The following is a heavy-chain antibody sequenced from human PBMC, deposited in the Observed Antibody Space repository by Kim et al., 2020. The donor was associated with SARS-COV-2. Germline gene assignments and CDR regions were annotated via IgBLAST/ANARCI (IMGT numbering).Heavy chain of an antibody. CDR1: GFMFSTYW. Sequence: GGSLRLSCATSGFMFSTYWVTWVRQAPGEGLEWVANINQDGSAKHYGDSVTGRFIISRDNTKNSVYLQMNNLRAEDTAVYYCARDASPNIEFYYDGFDIWGQGKMVTVSS. CDR2: INQDGSAK. J-gene: IGHJ3*02. CDR3: ARDASPNIEFYYDGFDI. D-gene: IGHD3-22*01. V-gene: IGHV3-7*01.